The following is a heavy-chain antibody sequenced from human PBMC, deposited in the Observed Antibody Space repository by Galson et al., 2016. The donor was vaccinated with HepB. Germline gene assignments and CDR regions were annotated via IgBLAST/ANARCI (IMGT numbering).Heavy chain of an antibody. V-gene: IGHV3-30*18. Sequence: SLRLSCAASGFTFSSYGMHWVRQAPGKGLEWVAVISYDGSNKYYADSVKGRFTISRDNSKNTLYLQMNSLRAEDTAVYYCAKDSRSYYDFWSGYFVSEWSQGTLVTVSS. J-gene: IGHJ4*02. CDR2: ISYDGSNK. CDR1: GFTFSSYG. D-gene: IGHD3-3*01. CDR3: AKDSRSYYDFWSGYFVSE.